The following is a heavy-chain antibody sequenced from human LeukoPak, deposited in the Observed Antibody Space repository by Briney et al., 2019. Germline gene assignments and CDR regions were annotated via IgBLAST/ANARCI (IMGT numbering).Heavy chain of an antibody. V-gene: IGHV1-46*01. CDR1: GYTFTSYY. CDR2: INPSGGST. D-gene: IGHD6-13*01. CDR3: ARVLAAASDAFDI. J-gene: IGHJ3*02. Sequence: ASVKVSCKASGYTFTSYYMHWVRQAPGQGLGWMGIINPSGGSTSYAQKFQGRVTMTRDMSTSTVYMELSSLRSEDTAVYYCARVLAAASDAFDIWGQGTMVTVSS.